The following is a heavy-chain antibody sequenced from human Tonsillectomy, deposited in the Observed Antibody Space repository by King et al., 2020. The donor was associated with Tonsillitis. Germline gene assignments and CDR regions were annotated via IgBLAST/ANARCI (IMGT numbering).Heavy chain of an antibody. D-gene: IGHD2-2*02. Sequence: VQLVESGGGLVQPGGSLKLSCAASGFTSSGSAMHWVRQASGKGLEWVGRIRSKANSYATAYAASVKGRFTISRDDSKNTAYLQMNSLKTEDTAGYYCTRHIVVVPAAITDYYYYGMDVWGQGTTVTVSS. V-gene: IGHV3-73*01. J-gene: IGHJ6*02. CDR1: GFTSSGSA. CDR3: TRHIVVVPAAITDYYYYGMDV. CDR2: IRSKANSYAT.